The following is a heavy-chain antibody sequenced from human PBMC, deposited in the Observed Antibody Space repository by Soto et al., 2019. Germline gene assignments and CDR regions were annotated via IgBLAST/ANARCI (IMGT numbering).Heavy chain of an antibody. CDR2: IYYSGST. J-gene: IGHJ4*02. D-gene: IGHD2-15*01. Sequence: PSETLSLTCTVSGGSMSSRSYYWGWIRQPPGKGLEWIGSIYYSGSTYYNPSLKSRITMSVDASKNQFSLKLSSVTAADTAVYYCAKLLGRVTEAIDYFDYWGQGTLVTVSS. V-gene: IGHV4-39*01. CDR3: AKLLGRVTEAIDYFDY. CDR1: GGSMSSRSYY.